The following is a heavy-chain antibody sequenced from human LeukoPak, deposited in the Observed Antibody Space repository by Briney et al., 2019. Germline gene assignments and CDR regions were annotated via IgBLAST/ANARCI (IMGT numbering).Heavy chain of an antibody. CDR1: GGSISSYY. Sequence: SETLSLTCTVSGGSISSYYWSWIRQPPGKGLEWIGYIYYSGSTNYNPSLKSRVTISVDTCKNQFSLKLSSVTAADTAVYYCARGSKPNWFDPWGQGTLVTVSS. CDR2: IYYSGST. D-gene: IGHD1-14*01. V-gene: IGHV4-59*01. J-gene: IGHJ5*02. CDR3: ARGSKPNWFDP.